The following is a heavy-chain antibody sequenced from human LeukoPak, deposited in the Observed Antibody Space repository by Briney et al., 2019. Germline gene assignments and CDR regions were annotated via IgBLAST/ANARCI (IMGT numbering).Heavy chain of an antibody. Sequence: GGSLRLSCAVSGITLSNYGMSWVRQAPGKGLEWVAGISDSGGRANYADSVKGRFTISRDNPKNTLYLQMNSLSAEDTAVYFCAKRGVVIRVILVGFHKEAHYFDFWGQGALVTVSS. D-gene: IGHD3-22*01. V-gene: IGHV3-23*01. CDR2: ISDSGGRA. J-gene: IGHJ4*02. CDR3: AKRGVVIRVILVGFHKEAHYFDF. CDR1: GITLSNYG.